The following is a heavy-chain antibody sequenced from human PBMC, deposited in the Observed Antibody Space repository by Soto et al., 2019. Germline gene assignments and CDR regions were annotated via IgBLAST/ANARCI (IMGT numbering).Heavy chain of an antibody. CDR1: GYTFTGYY. J-gene: IGHJ4*02. CDR2: INPNSGGT. CDR3: ARDASQTFSSSYHNDY. D-gene: IGHD6-13*01. Sequence: QVLLVQSGAEVKTPGASVKVSCKASGYTFTGYYMHWVRQAPGQGLEWMGWINPNSGGTNYAQKFQDRVTMTRDTSISTAYMELSRLTSGDTAVYYCARDASQTFSSSYHNDYWGQGTLVTVSS. V-gene: IGHV1-2*02.